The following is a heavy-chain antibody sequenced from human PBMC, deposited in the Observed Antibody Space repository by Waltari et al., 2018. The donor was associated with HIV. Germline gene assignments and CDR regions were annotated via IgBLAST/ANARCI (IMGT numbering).Heavy chain of an antibody. CDR2: ISGSGGRT. J-gene: IGHJ4*02. CDR1: GFTFSSSG. Sequence: EVQLLESGGGLVQPGGSLRLSCAASGFTFSSSGMSWVRQAPGKGREWVSHISGSGGRTYYADSVKGRFTISRDNSKNTLYLQMNSLRVEDTALYYCAKDLRLAQVGDYWGQGTLVTVSS. D-gene: IGHD3-10*01. CDR3: AKDLRLAQVGDY. V-gene: IGHV3-23*01.